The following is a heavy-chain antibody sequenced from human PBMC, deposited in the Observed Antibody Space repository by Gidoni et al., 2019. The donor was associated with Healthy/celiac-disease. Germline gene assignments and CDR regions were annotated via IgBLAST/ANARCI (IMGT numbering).Heavy chain of an antibody. CDR2: IKSKTDGGTT. D-gene: IGHD3-9*01. Sequence: EVQLVESGGGLVKPGGSLRLSCAASGFTFSNAWMSWVRQAPGKGLEWVGRIKSKTDGGTTDYAAPVKGRFTISRDDSKNTLYLQMNSLKTEDTAVYYCTTEDYFYYYYGMDVWGQGTTVTVSS. V-gene: IGHV3-15*01. J-gene: IGHJ6*02. CDR3: TTEDYFYYYYGMDV. CDR1: GFTFSNAW.